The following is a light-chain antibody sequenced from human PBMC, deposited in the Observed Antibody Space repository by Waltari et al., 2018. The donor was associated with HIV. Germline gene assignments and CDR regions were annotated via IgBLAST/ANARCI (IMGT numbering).Light chain of an antibody. CDR1: NSNIGSNS. J-gene: IGLJ3*02. V-gene: IGLV1-51*01. CDR3: GAWDNRLGSWV. CDR2: GKD. Sequence: QSAVTQPPSVSAAPGQSVTISCSGSNSNIGSNSVSWYQHLPGAAPKLLVYGKDGRPSARRDRFSGSKSGTSATLVISGLQAGDEADYYCGAWDNRLGSWVFGGGTKLTVL.